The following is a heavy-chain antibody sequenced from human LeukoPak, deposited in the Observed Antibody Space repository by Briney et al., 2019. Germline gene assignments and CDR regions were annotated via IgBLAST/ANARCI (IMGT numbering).Heavy chain of an antibody. CDR2: IRYDGSNK. CDR1: GFTFSNYG. Sequence: SGGSLRLSCTASGFTFSNYGMYWVRQAPGKGLEWVTFIRYDGSNKKYADSVKGRFTISRDNAKNSLDLQMNSLRAEDTAVYYCASERSGYSSFHFDYWGQGTLVTVSS. J-gene: IGHJ4*02. D-gene: IGHD6-13*01. CDR3: ASERSGYSSFHFDY. V-gene: IGHV3-30*02.